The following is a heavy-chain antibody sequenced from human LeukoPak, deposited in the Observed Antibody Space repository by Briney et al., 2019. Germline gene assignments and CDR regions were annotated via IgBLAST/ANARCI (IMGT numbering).Heavy chain of an antibody. CDR3: ATDGSHYYDSGSYRY. CDR1: GFTFTSSA. CDR2: IVVGSGST. J-gene: IGHJ4*02. D-gene: IGHD3-10*01. V-gene: IGHV1-58*01. Sequence: SVKVSCKASGFTFTSSAVQWVRQARGQRLEWIGWIVVGSGSTYYAQTFQERVTITRDMSTRTAYMELSSLRSEDTAVYYCATDGSHYYDSGSYRYWGQGTLVTVSS.